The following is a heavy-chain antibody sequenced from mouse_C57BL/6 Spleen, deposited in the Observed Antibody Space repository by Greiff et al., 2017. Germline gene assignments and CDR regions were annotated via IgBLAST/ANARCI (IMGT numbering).Heavy chain of an antibody. Sequence: EVQLQQSGPELVKPGASVKISCKASGYTFTDYYMNWVKQSHGKSLEWIGDINPNNGGTSYNQKFKGKATLTVDKSSSTAYMELRSLTSEDSAVYYCAREMMGFHYFDYWGQGTTLTVSS. CDR3: AREMMGFHYFDY. D-gene: IGHD2-3*01. CDR1: GYTFTDYY. V-gene: IGHV1-26*01. J-gene: IGHJ2*01. CDR2: INPNNGGT.